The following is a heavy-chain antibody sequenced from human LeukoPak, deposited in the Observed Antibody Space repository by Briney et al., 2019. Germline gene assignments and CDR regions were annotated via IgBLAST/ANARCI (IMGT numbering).Heavy chain of an antibody. CDR1: DYTFTSYG. Sequence: ASVKVSCKASDYTFTSYGISWVRQAPGQGLEWMGWISVYNGDTNYPQKFQGRVTMTRDTSISTAFMELTRLRSDDTAVYYCAREGYIDYYDSSGLNWFDPWGQGSLVTVSS. J-gene: IGHJ5*02. V-gene: IGHV1-18*01. CDR3: AREGYIDYYDSSGLNWFDP. D-gene: IGHD3-22*01. CDR2: ISVYNGDT.